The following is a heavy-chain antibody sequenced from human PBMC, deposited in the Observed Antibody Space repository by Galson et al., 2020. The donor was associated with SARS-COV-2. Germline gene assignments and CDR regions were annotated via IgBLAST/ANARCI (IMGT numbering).Heavy chain of an antibody. CDR2: INPSTGST. V-gene: IGHV1-46*03. J-gene: IGHJ4*02. Sequence: ASVKVSCKASGYTFTSYYIHWVRQAPGQGLEWMGVINPSTGSTTYAQKFQGRVTMTRDTSTSTVFMELSSLRSEETAVYFCARSLQYYDSGAYLDYWGQGTLVTVSS. CDR1: GYTFTSYY. D-gene: IGHD3-22*01. CDR3: ARSLQYYDSGAYLDY.